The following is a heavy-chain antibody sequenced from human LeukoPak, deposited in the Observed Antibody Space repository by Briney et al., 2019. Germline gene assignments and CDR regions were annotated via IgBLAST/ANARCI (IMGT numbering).Heavy chain of an antibody. Sequence: ASVKVSCKASGYTFTSYGISWVRQAPGQGLEWMGWISAYNGNTNYAQKLQGRVTMTTDTSTSTAYMELRSLRSDDTAIYYCARDLMYCDTMSCYDGDFDYWGQGTPVTVSS. CDR2: ISAYNGNT. J-gene: IGHJ4*02. D-gene: IGHD2-2*01. CDR3: ARDLMYCDTMSCYDGDFDY. CDR1: GYTFTSYG. V-gene: IGHV1-18*01.